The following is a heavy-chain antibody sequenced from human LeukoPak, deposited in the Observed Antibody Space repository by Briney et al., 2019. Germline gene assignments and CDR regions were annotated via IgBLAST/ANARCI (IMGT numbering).Heavy chain of an antibody. Sequence: PSETLSLTCAVYGGSFSGYYWSWIRQPPGKGLEWIGEINHSGSTNYNPSLKSRVTISVDTSKNQFSLKLSSVTAADTAVYYCARIYDYGDRVFDYWGQGTLVTVSS. J-gene: IGHJ4*02. D-gene: IGHD4-17*01. CDR2: INHSGST. V-gene: IGHV4-34*01. CDR1: GGSFSGYY. CDR3: ARIYDYGDRVFDY.